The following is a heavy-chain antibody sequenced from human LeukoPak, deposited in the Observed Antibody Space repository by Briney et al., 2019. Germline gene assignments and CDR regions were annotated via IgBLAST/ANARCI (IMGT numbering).Heavy chain of an antibody. J-gene: IGHJ6*02. CDR1: GFTISSYA. CDR2: ISGSGGST. CDR3: ANSSGWYQKVALYYYYYGMDV. V-gene: IGHV3-23*01. D-gene: IGHD6-19*01. Sequence: GGSLRLSCAASGFTISSYAMSWVRQAPGKGLEWVSAISGSGGSTYYADSVKGRFTMSRDNSKNTLYLQMNSLRAEDTAVYYCANSSGWYQKVALYYYYYGMDVWGQGTTVTVSS.